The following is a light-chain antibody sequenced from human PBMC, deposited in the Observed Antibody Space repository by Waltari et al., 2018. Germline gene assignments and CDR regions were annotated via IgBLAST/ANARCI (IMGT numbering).Light chain of an antibody. J-gene: IGKJ4*01. CDR3: QQSYSTPLT. CDR2: AAS. V-gene: IGKV1-39*01. Sequence: DIQMTQSPSSLSASVGDRVTITCRASQSISSYLNWYQQKPGKAPKLLIYAASSLQSGVPSRFRGSGSGTDFTLTISSLQPADFATYYGQQSYSTPLTFGGGTKVEIK. CDR1: QSISSY.